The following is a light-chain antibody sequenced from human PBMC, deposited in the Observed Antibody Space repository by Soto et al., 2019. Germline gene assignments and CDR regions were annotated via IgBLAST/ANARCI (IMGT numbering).Light chain of an antibody. CDR3: QKYNSALT. V-gene: IGKV1-39*01. CDR1: QSISSY. CDR2: AAS. Sequence: IQITHSPSSLSSSVLYIVTITCRASQSISSYLNWYQQKPGKAPKLLIYAASSLQSGVTSRFSGSGSGTDFTLTISSLQPEDVATYFCQKYNSALTFGQGTRMDI. J-gene: IGKJ5*01.